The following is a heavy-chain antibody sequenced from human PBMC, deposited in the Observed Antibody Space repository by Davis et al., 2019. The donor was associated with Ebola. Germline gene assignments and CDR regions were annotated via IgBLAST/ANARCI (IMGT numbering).Heavy chain of an antibody. CDR2: INAGNGNT. CDR3: ARGVDNYDYIWGRRSAFDI. J-gene: IGHJ3*02. Sequence: ASVKVSCKASGYTFSSHAMHWVRQAPGQRLEWMGWINAGNGNTKYSQKFQGRVTMTTDTSTSTAYMELRSLRSDDTAVYYCARGVDNYDYIWGRRSAFDIWGQGTMVTVSS. CDR1: GYTFSSHA. D-gene: IGHD3-16*01. V-gene: IGHV1-3*01.